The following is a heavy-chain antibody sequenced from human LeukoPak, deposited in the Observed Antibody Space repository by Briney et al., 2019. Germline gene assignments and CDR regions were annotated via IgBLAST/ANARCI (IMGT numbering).Heavy chain of an antibody. Sequence: PSETLSLTCAVYGGSFSGYYWSWIRQHPGKGLEWIGYIYYSGSTYYNPSLKSRVTISVDTSKNQLSLKLSSVTAADTAVYYCARGEVIPDYWGQGSLVTVSS. CDR3: ARGEVIPDY. CDR2: IYYSGST. V-gene: IGHV4-31*11. CDR1: GGSFSGYY. J-gene: IGHJ4*02. D-gene: IGHD3-22*01.